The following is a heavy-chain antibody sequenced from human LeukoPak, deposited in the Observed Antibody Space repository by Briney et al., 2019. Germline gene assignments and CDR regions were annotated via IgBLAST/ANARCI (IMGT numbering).Heavy chain of an antibody. CDR3: AKDGIAYYDFWSGPCYYGMDV. CDR2: ISYDGSNK. CDR1: GFTFSSYG. V-gene: IGHV3-30*18. J-gene: IGHJ6*02. D-gene: IGHD3-3*01. Sequence: GGSLRLSCAASGFTFSSYGMHWVRQAPGKGLEWVAVISYDGSNKYYADSVKGRFTISRDNSKNTLYLQMNSLRAEDTAVYYCAKDGIAYYDFWSGPCYYGMDVWGQGTTVTVSS.